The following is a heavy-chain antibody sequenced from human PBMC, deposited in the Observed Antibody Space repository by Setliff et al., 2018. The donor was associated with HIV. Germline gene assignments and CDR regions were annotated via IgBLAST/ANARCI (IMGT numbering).Heavy chain of an antibody. J-gene: IGHJ3*02. V-gene: IGHV1-2*02. CDR2: INPNSGGT. CDR3: ATHTYYYDSSGYYFDAFDI. CDR1: GYTFNNYG. Sequence: ASVKVSCKASGYTFNNYGISWVRQAPGQGLEWMGWINPNSGGTNYAQKFRGRVTMTRDTSISTAYMELSRLRSDDTAVYYCATHTYYYDSSGYYFDAFDIWGQGTMVTVSS. D-gene: IGHD3-22*01.